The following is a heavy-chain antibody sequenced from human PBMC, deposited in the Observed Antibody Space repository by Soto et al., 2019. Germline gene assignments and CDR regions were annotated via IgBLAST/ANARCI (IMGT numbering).Heavy chain of an antibody. Sequence: EVQLVESGGGLFDPGGSLSFSCPASGFAFDPYWFHWARQVPGEGQVWVSGIDYDGTTTTYADFVKGRFTISRDNAKNTLFLQMNSLRVEDTAVYYCTRGPRPSSAGTGAYWGQGTLVTVSS. V-gene: IGHV3-74*01. CDR3: TRGPRPSSAGTGAY. CDR2: IDYDGTTT. CDR1: GFAFDPYW. D-gene: IGHD6-13*01. J-gene: IGHJ4*02.